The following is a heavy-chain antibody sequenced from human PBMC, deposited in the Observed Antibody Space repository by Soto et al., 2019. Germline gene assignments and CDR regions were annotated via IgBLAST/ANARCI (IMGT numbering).Heavy chain of an antibody. J-gene: IGHJ6*02. D-gene: IGHD1-26*01. V-gene: IGHV1-69*13. CDR3: ARGKSGSYYRYYYYGMDV. Sequence: ASVKVSCKASGGTFSSYAISWVRQAPGQGLEWMGGIIPIFGTANYAQKFQGRVTITADESTSTAYMELSSLRSEDTAVYYCARGKSGSYYRYYYYGMDVRGQGTTVTVSS. CDR2: IIPIFGTA. CDR1: GGTFSSYA.